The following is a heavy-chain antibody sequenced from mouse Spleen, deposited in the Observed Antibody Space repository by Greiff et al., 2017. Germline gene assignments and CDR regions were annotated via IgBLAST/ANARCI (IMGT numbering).Heavy chain of an antibody. Sequence: EVKLMESGGGLVKLGGSLKLSCAASGFTFSSYAMSWVRQTPEKRLEWVATISSGGGNTYYPDSVKGRFTISRDNAKNTLYLQMSSLKSEDTAMYYCARRGNPGAMDYWGQGTSVTVSS. J-gene: IGHJ4*01. CDR3: ARRGNPGAMDY. V-gene: IGHV5-9*04. D-gene: IGHD2-1*01. CDR1: GFTFSSYA. CDR2: ISSGGGNT.